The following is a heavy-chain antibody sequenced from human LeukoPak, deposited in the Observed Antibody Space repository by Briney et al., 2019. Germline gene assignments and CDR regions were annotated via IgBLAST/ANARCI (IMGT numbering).Heavy chain of an antibody. V-gene: IGHV1-2*02. CDR3: ARVIGSGWFFDY. CDR2: INPDSGGT. CDR1: GYTFIGYY. J-gene: IGHJ4*02. Sequence: ASVKVSCKASGYTFIGYYIHWVRQAPGQALEWMGWINPDSGGTNYAQKFQGRVTMTRDTSITTAYLELSGLRSDDTAVYYCARVIGSGWFFDYWGQGTLVTVSS. D-gene: IGHD6-19*01.